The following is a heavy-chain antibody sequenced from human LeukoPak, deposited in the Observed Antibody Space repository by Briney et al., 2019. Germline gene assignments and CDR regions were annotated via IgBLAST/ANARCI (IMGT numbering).Heavy chain of an antibody. Sequence: SETLSLTCTVSGGSMSGHYWTWIRQPAGKGLEWIGRMYISGNTGYNPSLKSRVSMSIDTSKNQFSLKLSSVIAADTAIYYCARSWSGSVTAADIWGQGTMVIVSS. J-gene: IGHJ3*02. V-gene: IGHV4-4*07. CDR1: GGSMSGHY. CDR2: MYISGNT. D-gene: IGHD3-3*01. CDR3: ARSWSGSVTAADI.